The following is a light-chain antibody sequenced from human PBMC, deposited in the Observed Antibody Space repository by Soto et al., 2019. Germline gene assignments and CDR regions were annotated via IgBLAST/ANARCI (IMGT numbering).Light chain of an antibody. V-gene: IGLV2-8*01. J-gene: IGLJ2*01. Sequence: QSALTQPPSASGSPGQSVTISCTGTSSDVGGYNYVSWYQQHPGKAPKLTIYEVTKQPSGVPDRFSGSKSGNTASLTVSGLQAEDEADYYCSSYAGSNNLVVFGGGTKLTVL. CDR1: SSDVGGYNY. CDR2: EVT. CDR3: SSYAGSNNLVV.